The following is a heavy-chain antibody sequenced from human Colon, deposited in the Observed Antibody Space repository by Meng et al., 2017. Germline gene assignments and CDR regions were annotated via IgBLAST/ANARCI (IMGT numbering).Heavy chain of an antibody. J-gene: IGHJ5*02. V-gene: IGHV1-18*01. CDR3: ARLSMAYYYDSSGYKGWFDP. Sequence: QGQLVESGYELKKPGASVRISCKASGYTFTTYGMNWVRQAPGQGLEWMGWISAYNGNTNYAQKLQGRVTMTTDTSTSTAYMELRSLRSDDTAAYYCARLSMAYYYDSSGYKGWFDPWGQGTLVTVSS. D-gene: IGHD3-22*01. CDR2: ISAYNGNT. CDR1: GYTFTTYG.